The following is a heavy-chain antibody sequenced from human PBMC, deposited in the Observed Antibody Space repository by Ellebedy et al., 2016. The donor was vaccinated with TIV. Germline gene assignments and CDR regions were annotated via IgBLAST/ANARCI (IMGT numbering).Heavy chain of an antibody. CDR3: ARQLIPVAVVDS. V-gene: IGHV4-59*08. Sequence: SETLSLXXNVSGGSISNYYWTWIRQPPGRGLEWIGYIFYTGITNYHPSLMSRATISIDVSKSEVSLKLTSVTAADTGMYYYARQLIPVAVVDSWGPGTRVTVSS. J-gene: IGHJ4*02. CDR2: IFYTGIT. CDR1: GGSISNYY. D-gene: IGHD6-19*01.